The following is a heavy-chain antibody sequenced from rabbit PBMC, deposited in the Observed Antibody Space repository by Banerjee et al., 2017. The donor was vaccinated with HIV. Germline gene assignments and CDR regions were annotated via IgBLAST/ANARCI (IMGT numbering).Heavy chain of an antibody. CDR2: IGTSTGST. Sequence: QEQLEESGGDLVKPEGSLTLTCTASGFDFSNNAILWVRQAPGKGLEWIACIGTSTGSTYYASWAKGRFTISKTSSTTVTLQMTSLTAADTATYFCARDRDTGSVYYFDLWGPGTLVTVS. J-gene: IGHJ4*01. D-gene: IGHD8-1*01. CDR3: ARDRDTGSVYYFDL. CDR1: GFDFSNNA. V-gene: IGHV1S45*01.